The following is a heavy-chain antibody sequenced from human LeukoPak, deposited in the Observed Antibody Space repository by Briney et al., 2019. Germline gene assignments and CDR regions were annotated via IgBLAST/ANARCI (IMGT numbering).Heavy chain of an antibody. Sequence: GGSLRLSCTASGFTFGDYAMSWVRQAPGKGLEWVGVIRSKAYGGTTAYAASVKGRFTISRDDYQSIAYLQINSMKTEATAVYYGIRALQLWLWLFDYWGQGTWSPSPQ. V-gene: IGHV3-49*04. CDR1: GFTFGDYA. J-gene: IGHJ4*02. CDR2: IRSKAYGGTT. CDR3: IRALQLWLWLFDY. D-gene: IGHD5-18*01.